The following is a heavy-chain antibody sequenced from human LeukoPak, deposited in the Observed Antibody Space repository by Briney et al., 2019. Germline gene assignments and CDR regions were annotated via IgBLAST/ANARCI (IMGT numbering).Heavy chain of an antibody. CDR2: ISYDGSQN. CDR1: GFTFSNYA. CDR3: AKATDYYGSGSNGMDV. Sequence: GGSLRLSCAPSGFTFSNYAMHWVRQAPGKGLEWVAVISYDGSQNFYADSLKGRFTISRDNSQNTLYLQMKSLRAEGTAVYYCAKATDYYGSGSNGMDVWGQGTTVTVSS. V-gene: IGHV3-30*04. J-gene: IGHJ6*02. D-gene: IGHD3-10*01.